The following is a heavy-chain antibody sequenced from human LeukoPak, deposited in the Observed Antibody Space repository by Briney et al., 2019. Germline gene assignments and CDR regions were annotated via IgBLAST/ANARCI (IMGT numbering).Heavy chain of an antibody. J-gene: IGHJ4*02. CDR1: SYSISSVYY. D-gene: IGHD3-3*01. Sequence: SETLSLTCTVSSYSISSVYYWGWIRQSPGKGLEWIGNIYHSGSTYYNPSLKSRVTISVDTSKNQFSLKLSSVTAADTAVYYCARGDFWSGHVDYWGQGTLVTVSS. V-gene: IGHV4-38-2*02. CDR3: ARGDFWSGHVDY. CDR2: IYHSGST.